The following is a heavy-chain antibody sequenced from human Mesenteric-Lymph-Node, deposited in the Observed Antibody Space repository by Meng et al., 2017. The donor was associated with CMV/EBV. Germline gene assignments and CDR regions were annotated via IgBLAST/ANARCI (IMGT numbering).Heavy chain of an antibody. V-gene: IGHV3-43*01. D-gene: IGHD2-2*01. CDR3: AKDCSTTSCYGTFDY. CDR1: GFTFDDYT. Sequence: GESLKISCEASGFTFDDYTMHWVRQAPGKGLEWVSLISWDGRSTYYADSVKGRFTISRDNSTNSLYLQMNSLRTEDTALYYCAKDCSTTSCYGTFDYWGQGALVTVSS. J-gene: IGHJ4*02. CDR2: ISWDGRST.